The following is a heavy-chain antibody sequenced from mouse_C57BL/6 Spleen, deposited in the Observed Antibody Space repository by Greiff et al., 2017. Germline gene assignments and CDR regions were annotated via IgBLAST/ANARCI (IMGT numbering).Heavy chain of an antibody. CDR1: GYSFTGYY. J-gene: IGHJ2*01. Sequence: EVQLQQSGPELVKPGASVKISCKASGYSFTGYYMNWVKQSPEKSLEWIGEINPSTGGTTYNQKFKAKGTLTVDKSSSTAYMQLKSLTSEDSAVYYCASYDYDEGDFDYWGQGTTLTVSS. V-gene: IGHV1-42*01. CDR3: ASYDYDEGDFDY. CDR2: INPSTGGT. D-gene: IGHD2-4*01.